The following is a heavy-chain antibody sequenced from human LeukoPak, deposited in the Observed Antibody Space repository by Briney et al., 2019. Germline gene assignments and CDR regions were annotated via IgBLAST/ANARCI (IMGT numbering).Heavy chain of an antibody. Sequence: GRSLRLSCAVSGFTFSSYGMHWARQAPGKGLECMAVISYDGTNKYYADSVKARFTISRDNSKNTLYLQMNSLRAEDTAVYYCARASLYGTGSYYSDYWGLGTPVTVSS. V-gene: IGHV3-30*03. CDR2: ISYDGTNK. CDR1: GFTFSSYG. CDR3: ARASLYGTGSYYSDY. D-gene: IGHD3-10*01. J-gene: IGHJ4*02.